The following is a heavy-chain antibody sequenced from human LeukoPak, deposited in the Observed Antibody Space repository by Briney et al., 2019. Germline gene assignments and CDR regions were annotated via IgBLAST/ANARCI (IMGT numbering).Heavy chain of an antibody. CDR1: GFTFSTYS. Sequence: PGGSLRLSCAASGFTFSTYSLNWVRQAPGKGLEWVSSISSSSSFMYYADSVKGRFTISRDNAKNSLYLQMNSLRAEDTALYYCAKDKMATIMGWFDPWGQGTLVTVSS. CDR3: AKDKMATIMGWFDP. V-gene: IGHV3-21*04. D-gene: IGHD5-24*01. CDR2: ISSSSSFM. J-gene: IGHJ5*02.